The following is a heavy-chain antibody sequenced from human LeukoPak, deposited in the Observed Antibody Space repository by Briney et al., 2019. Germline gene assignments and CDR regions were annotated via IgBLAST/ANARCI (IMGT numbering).Heavy chain of an antibody. CDR2: IGTAGDT. D-gene: IGHD6-6*01. CDR3: ARADSPAYSSSSLGDGMDV. Sequence: GGSLRLSCAASGFTFSSYDMHWVRQVTGKGLEWVSAIGTAGDTYYPGSVKGRFTISRDNAKNSLYLQMNSLRAGDTAVYYRARADSPAYSSSSLGDGMDVWGQGTTVTVSS. CDR1: GFTFSSYD. V-gene: IGHV3-13*01. J-gene: IGHJ6*02.